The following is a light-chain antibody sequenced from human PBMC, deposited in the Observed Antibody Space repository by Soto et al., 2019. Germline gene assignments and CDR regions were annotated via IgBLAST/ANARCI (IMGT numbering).Light chain of an antibody. CDR3: SSYAGSYTLVV. CDR1: SSDVGNYNY. J-gene: IGLJ2*01. CDR2: DVS. V-gene: IGLV2-11*01. Sequence: QSALTQPHSVSGSPGQSVTISCTGTSSDVGNYNYVSWYQQDPGKAPKLMIYDVSKRPSGVPDRFSGSKSGNTASLTISGLQTEDEAEYYCSSYAGSYTLVVFGGGTKLTVL.